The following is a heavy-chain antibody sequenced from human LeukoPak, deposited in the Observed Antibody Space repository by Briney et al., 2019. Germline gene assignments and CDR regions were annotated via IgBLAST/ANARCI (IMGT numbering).Heavy chain of an antibody. CDR1: GYTFTGYY. J-gene: IGHJ1*01. V-gene: IGHV1-2*06. CDR3: ARGYRTVGAIEYFQH. D-gene: IGHD1-26*01. Sequence: GASVKVSCKASGYTFTGYYMHWVRQAPGQGLEWMGRINPNSGGTNYAQKFQGRVTMTRDTSISTAYMELGRLRSDDTAVYYCARGYRTVGAIEYFQHWGQGTLVTVSS. CDR2: INPNSGGT.